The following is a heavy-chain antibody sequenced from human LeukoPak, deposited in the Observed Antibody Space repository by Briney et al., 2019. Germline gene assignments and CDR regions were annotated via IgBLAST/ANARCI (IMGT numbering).Heavy chain of an antibody. CDR1: GFTFSSYP. Sequence: GGSLRLSCSASGFTFSSYPMSWVRQTPGKGLEWVSAISGSGADTYYVDSVKGRFTVSRDNSKNTLHLQMNSLRAEDTAVYYCAKGSHSSGWYTLDYWAREPWSPSPQ. CDR3: AKGSHSSGWYTLDY. V-gene: IGHV3-23*01. CDR2: ISGSGADT. J-gene: IGHJ4*02. D-gene: IGHD6-19*01.